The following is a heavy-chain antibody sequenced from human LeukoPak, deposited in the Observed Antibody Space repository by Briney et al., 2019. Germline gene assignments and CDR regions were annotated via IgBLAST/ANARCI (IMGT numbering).Heavy chain of an antibody. D-gene: IGHD2-15*01. V-gene: IGHV3-66*01. CDR2: IYSGGST. CDR3: AKEEMVVTDY. J-gene: IGHJ4*02. CDR1: EFSVGSNY. Sequence: GGSLRLSCAASEFSVGSNYMTWVRQAPGKGLEWVSLIYSGGSTYYADSVKGRFTISRDNSENTLYLQMNSLRAEDTAVYYCAKEEMVVTDYWGQGTLVTVSS.